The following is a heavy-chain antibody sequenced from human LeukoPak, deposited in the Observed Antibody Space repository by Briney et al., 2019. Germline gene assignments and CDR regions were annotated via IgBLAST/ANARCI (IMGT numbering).Heavy chain of an antibody. CDR2: IKQDGSEK. D-gene: IGHD5-18*01. CDR3: ATKGYSYAKGY. V-gene: IGHV3-7*01. Sequence: GGSLRLSCAASGFTFSSYWMSWVRQAPGKGLEWVANIKQDGSEKYYVDSVKGRFTISRDNAKNSLHLQMNSLRAEDTAVYYCATKGYSYAKGYWGQGTLVTVSS. CDR1: GFTFSSYW. J-gene: IGHJ4*02.